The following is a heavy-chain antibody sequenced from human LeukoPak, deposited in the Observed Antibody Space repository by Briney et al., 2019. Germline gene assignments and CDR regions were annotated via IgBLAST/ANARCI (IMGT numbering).Heavy chain of an antibody. CDR3: ARGVAGSYLTAYFDY. Sequence: SETLSLTCAVSGGSISSGGYSWSWIRQPPGKGLEWIGYIYHSGSTYYNPSLKSRVTISVDRSKNQFSLKLSSVTAADTAVYYCARGVAGSYLTAYFDYWGQGTLVTVSS. J-gene: IGHJ4*02. CDR1: GGSISSGGYS. V-gene: IGHV4-30-2*01. CDR2: IYHSGST. D-gene: IGHD3-10*01.